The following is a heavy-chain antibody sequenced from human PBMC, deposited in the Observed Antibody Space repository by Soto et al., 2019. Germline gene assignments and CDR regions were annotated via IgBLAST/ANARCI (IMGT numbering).Heavy chain of an antibody. V-gene: IGHV5-51*01. D-gene: IGHD2-8*01. Sequence: PGESLKISCXGSGYSFTSYWIGWVRQMPGKGLEWMGIIYPGDSDTRYSPSFQGQVTISADKSISTAYLQWSSLKASDTAMYYCARRVVLMGGAFDIWGQGTMVTVSS. CDR1: GYSFTSYW. J-gene: IGHJ3*02. CDR3: ARRVVLMGGAFDI. CDR2: IYPGDSDT.